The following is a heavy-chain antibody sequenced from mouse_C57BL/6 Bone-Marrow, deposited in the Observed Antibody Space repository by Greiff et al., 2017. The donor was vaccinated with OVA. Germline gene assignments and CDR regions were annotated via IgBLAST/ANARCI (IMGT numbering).Heavy chain of an antibody. J-gene: IGHJ1*03. CDR1: GYTFTSYW. V-gene: IGHV1-69*01. D-gene: IGHD1-1*02. CDR2: IDPSDSYT. CDR3: ARGWI. Sequence: QVQLQQSGAELVMPGASVKLSCKASGYTFTSYWMHWVKQRPGQGLEWIGEIDPSDSYTNYNQKFKGKSTLTVDKSSSTAYMQLSSLTSEDSAVYYCARGWIWGTGTTVTVSS.